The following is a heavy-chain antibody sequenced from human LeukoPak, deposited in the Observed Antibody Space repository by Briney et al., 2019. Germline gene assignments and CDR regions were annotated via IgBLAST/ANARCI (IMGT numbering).Heavy chain of an antibody. Sequence: GGSLRLSCAASGFTFNNYWIHWVRQAPGKGLEWVSVIYSGGSTYYADSVKGRFTISRDNSKNTLYLQMNSLRAEDTAVYYCARGYYYDSSGYFAWGQGTLVTVSS. CDR2: IYSGGST. J-gene: IGHJ4*02. CDR3: ARGYYYDSSGYFA. D-gene: IGHD3-22*01. V-gene: IGHV3-53*01. CDR1: GFTFNNYW.